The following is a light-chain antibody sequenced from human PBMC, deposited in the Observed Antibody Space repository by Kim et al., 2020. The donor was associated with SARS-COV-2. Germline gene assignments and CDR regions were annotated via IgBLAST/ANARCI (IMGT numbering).Light chain of an antibody. V-gene: IGKV1-33*01. CDR1: QAINNY. Sequence: ASVGDRVTITCQASQAINNYLNWYQRKPGKAPNLLIYDASKLETGVPSRFSGSGYGTYFTLTISSLEPEDIATYYCQQYDDRPPYIFGQGTKLEI. J-gene: IGKJ2*01. CDR3: QQYDDRPPYI. CDR2: DAS.